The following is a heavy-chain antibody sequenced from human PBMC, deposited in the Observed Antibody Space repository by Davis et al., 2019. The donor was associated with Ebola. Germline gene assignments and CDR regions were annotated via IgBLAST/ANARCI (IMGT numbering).Heavy chain of an antibody. J-gene: IGHJ4*02. CDR1: GGSISSSSYY. V-gene: IGHV4-39*01. CDR3: ARGLSGRTYYFASPNPPYNDY. CDR2: IYYSGTT. D-gene: IGHD3-10*01. Sequence: MPSETLSLTCTVSGGSISSSSYYWGWIRQPPGKGLEWIGSIYYSGTTYYNPSLKSRVTISVDTSKNQFSLKLSSVTAADTAVYFCARGLSGRTYYFASPNPPYNDYWGQGTLVTVSS.